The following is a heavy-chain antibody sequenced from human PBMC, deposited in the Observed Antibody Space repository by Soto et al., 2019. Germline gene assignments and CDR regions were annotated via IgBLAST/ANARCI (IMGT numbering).Heavy chain of an antibody. V-gene: IGHV4-59*01. Sequence: PSETLSLTCTVSGGSISSYYWSWILQPPWKGLEWIGYIYYSGSTNYNPSLKSRVTISVDTSKNQFSLKLSSVTAADTAVYYCAREVGARGYNWFDPWGQGTLVTVSS. CDR3: AREVGARGYNWFDP. CDR2: IYYSGST. J-gene: IGHJ5*02. D-gene: IGHD1-26*01. CDR1: GGSISSYY.